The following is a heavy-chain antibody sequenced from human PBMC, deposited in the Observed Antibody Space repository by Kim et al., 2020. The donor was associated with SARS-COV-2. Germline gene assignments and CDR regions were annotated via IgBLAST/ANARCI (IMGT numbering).Heavy chain of an antibody. J-gene: IGHJ3*02. V-gene: IGHV4-4*09. CDR3: ASSAVGATTYDAFDI. D-gene: IGHD1-26*01. Sequence: PSLKSRVTISVDTSKNQFSLKLSSVTAADTAVYYCASSAVGATTYDAFDIWGQGTMVTVSS.